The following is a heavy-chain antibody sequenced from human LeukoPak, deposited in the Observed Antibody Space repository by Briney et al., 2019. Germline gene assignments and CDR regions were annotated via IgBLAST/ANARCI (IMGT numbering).Heavy chain of an antibody. CDR2: IYYSGST. Sequence: PSETLSLTCTVSGGSISSYYWSWIRQPPGKGLEWIGYIYYSGSTNYNPSLKSRVTISVDTSKNQFSLKLSSVTAADTAVYYCARVYIVVVPAAVGGWFDPRGQGTLVTVSS. D-gene: IGHD2-2*01. V-gene: IGHV4-59*01. CDR1: GGSISSYY. CDR3: ARVYIVVVPAAVGGWFDP. J-gene: IGHJ5*02.